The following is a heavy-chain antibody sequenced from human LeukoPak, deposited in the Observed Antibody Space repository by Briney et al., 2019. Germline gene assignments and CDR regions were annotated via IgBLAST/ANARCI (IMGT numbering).Heavy chain of an antibody. Sequence: GGSLRLSCAASGCTFSSYGMHWVRQAPPKGLEWVAVRSFDGSNKYYSDSVKDRFTITSDNSKNTLYLQMNSLRAEDTAVYYCAKDGDYGSGSYYYGMDVWGKGTTVTVSS. V-gene: IGHV3-30*18. D-gene: IGHD3-10*01. CDR2: RSFDGSNK. CDR3: AKDGDYGSGSYYYGMDV. J-gene: IGHJ6*04. CDR1: GCTFSSYG.